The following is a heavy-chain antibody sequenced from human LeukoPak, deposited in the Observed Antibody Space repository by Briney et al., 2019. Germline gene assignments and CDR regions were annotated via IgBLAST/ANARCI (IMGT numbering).Heavy chain of an antibody. V-gene: IGHV3-48*01. Sequence: GGSLRLSCAASGFTFSSHSMNWVRQAPGKGLEWVSYISSSSSTIYYADSVEGRFTISRDNAKSSLYLQMNSLRAEDTAVYYCARGAYYYEDWGQGTLVTVSS. CDR1: GFTFSSHS. CDR3: ARGAYYYED. D-gene: IGHD3-22*01. J-gene: IGHJ4*02. CDR2: ISSSSSTI.